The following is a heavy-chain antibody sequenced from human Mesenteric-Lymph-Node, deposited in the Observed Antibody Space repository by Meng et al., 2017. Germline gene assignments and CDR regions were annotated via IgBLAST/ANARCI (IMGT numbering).Heavy chain of an antibody. CDR1: WYTFTDYY. D-gene: IGHD5-18*01. V-gene: IGHV1-2*06. Sequence: QVQLGQSGAEVKKPGASVKVSCKSLWYTFTDYYMQCVLQAPEQGLEWMGQLNPNRGDTNYAQKFQGRVTMTRDTSISTAYMELSRLTSDDTAVYYCARGIVDGYGGDSWFDPWGQGTLVTVSS. J-gene: IGHJ5*02. CDR3: ARGIVDGYGGDSWFDP. CDR2: LNPNRGDT.